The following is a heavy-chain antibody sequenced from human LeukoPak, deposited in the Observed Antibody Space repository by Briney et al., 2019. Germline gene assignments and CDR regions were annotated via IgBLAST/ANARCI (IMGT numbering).Heavy chain of an antibody. CDR2: INPSGGST. J-gene: IGHJ5*02. CDR3: ARSAAITMVRGVINHNWFDP. V-gene: IGHV1-46*01. Sequence: GASVKVSCKASGYTFTSYYMHWVRQAPGQGLEWMGIINPSGGSTSYAQKFQGRVTMTTDTSTSTAYMELRSLRSDDTAVYYCARSAAITMVRGVINHNWFDPWGQGTLVTVSS. D-gene: IGHD3-10*01. CDR1: GYTFTSYY.